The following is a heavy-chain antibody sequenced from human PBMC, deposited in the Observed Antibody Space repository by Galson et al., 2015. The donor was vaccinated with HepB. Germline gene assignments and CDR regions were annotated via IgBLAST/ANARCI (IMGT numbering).Heavy chain of an antibody. CDR1: GFTFGNYA. V-gene: IGHV3-23*01. CDR2: ISASGGSA. J-gene: IGHJ3*01. D-gene: IGHD3-22*01. Sequence: SLRLSCAVSGFTFGNYAMSWVRQAPGKGLEWVSAISASGGSAYYADSVKGRFTISRDNSKSTLYLQMNSLRAEDTAVYYCAKFLGSSDSSGSYPYDAFDVWGQGTMVTVSS. CDR3: AKFLGSSDSSGSYPYDAFDV.